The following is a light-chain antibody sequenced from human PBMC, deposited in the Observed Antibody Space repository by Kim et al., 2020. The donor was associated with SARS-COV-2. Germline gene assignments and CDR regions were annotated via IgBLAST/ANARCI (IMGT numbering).Light chain of an antibody. CDR2: DDD. J-gene: IGLJ2*01. Sequence: GKTVTISCTRSGGSIDDNYVQWYQQRPGGVPTAVIYDDDQRPSGVSDRFSGSIDNSSNSASLTISGLRTEDEADYYCQSYNRDNVLFGGGTQLTVL. CDR3: QSYNRDNVL. CDR1: GGSIDDNY. V-gene: IGLV6-57*03.